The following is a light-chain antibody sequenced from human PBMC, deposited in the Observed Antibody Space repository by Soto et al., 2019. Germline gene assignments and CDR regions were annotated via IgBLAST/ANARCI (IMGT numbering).Light chain of an antibody. J-gene: IGKJ2*01. CDR3: QQYDNWPHT. CDR1: QNLSRN. CDR2: GAS. Sequence: EMVMTQSPATLSVSPGERATLSCRASQNLSRNLAWYQQQPGQAPRLLIYGASTRATGIPARFSGSVSETDFTLTISSLQSEDCAVYYCQQYDNWPHTFGQGTKLEIK. V-gene: IGKV3-15*01.